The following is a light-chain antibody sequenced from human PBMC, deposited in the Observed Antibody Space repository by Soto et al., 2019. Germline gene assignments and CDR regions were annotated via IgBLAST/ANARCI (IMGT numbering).Light chain of an antibody. V-gene: IGKV3-20*01. CDR2: LAS. J-gene: IGKJ5*01. CDR3: QRYFCSPIP. CDR1: QNLSSSY. Sequence: EIVVTLSPCTLSPSLGDRATXSCRASQNLSSSYLAWYHQKGGDAPRLLIYLASGRGAGIPGRFGRGGSNTDSTLTISRQEPEDFAQYYCQRYFCSPIPFGQGTRMEIK.